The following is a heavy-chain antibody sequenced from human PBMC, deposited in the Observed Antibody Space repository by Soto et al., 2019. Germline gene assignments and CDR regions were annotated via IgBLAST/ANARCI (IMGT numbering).Heavy chain of an antibody. V-gene: IGHV3-21*01. D-gene: IGHD4-4*01. J-gene: IGHJ4*02. CDR1: GFIFSTYS. Sequence: PXGALLLACAGSGFIFSTYSMHWVRQAPGKGLEWVSSISGSLGYVHYADSVKGRFTVSRDNIGTSLYLQMNSLRAEDTAVYYCEREGVHNYNEYNLDNWGLGTLVTVYS. CDR3: EREGVHNYNEYNLDN. CDR2: ISGSLGYV.